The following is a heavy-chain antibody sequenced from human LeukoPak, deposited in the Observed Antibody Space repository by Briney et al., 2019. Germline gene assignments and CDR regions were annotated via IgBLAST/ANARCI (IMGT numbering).Heavy chain of an antibody. V-gene: IGHV4-61*05. CDR1: GGSISSSGYY. Sequence: SETLSLTCTVSGGSISSSGYYWGWIRQPPGKGLEWIGYIYYSGSTNYNASLKSRVTILVDMSKNQFSLKLSSVTAADTAVYYCARQARMITFGGVIAHPFDYWGQGTLVTVSS. CDR3: ARQARMITFGGVIAHPFDY. CDR2: IYYSGST. J-gene: IGHJ4*02. D-gene: IGHD3-16*02.